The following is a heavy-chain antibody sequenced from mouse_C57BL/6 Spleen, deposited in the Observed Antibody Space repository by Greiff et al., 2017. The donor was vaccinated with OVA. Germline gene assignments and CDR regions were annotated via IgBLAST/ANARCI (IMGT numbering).Heavy chain of an antibody. J-gene: IGHJ1*03. CDR3: TLNPYGSRKGYFDV. D-gene: IGHD1-1*01. Sequence: EVQGVESGGGLVQPGGSMKLSCVASGFTFSNYWMNWVRQSPEKGLEWVAQIRLKSDNYATHYAESVKGRFTISRDDSKSSVYLQMDNIRAEDTGSYYCTLNPYGSRKGYFDVWGTGTTVTVSS. V-gene: IGHV6-3*01. CDR2: IRLKSDNYAT. CDR1: GFTFSNYW.